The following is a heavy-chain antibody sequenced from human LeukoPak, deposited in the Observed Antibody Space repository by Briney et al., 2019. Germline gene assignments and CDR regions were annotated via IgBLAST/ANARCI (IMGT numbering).Heavy chain of an antibody. CDR1: GFTFSSYA. Sequence: PGGSLRLSCAASGFTFSSYAMSWVRQAPGKGLEWVAVISYDGSNKYYADSVKGRFTISRDNSKNTLYLQMNSLRAEDTAVYYCARDRVAVAAAAEYFQHWGQGTLVTVSS. V-gene: IGHV3-30-3*01. CDR3: ARDRVAVAAAAEYFQH. CDR2: ISYDGSNK. D-gene: IGHD6-19*01. J-gene: IGHJ1*01.